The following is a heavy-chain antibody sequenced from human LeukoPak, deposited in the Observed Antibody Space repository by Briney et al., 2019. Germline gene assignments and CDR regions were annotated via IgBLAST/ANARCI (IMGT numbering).Heavy chain of an antibody. CDR3: ARDWGELFGSDY. V-gene: IGHV3-21*01. CDR2: IRSSSSYI. J-gene: IGHJ4*02. Sequence: GGSLRLSCAASGFTFSSDSMNWVRQAPGEGLEWVSAIRSSSSYIYYADSVKGRFTISRDNAKTSLYLQMNSLRAEDTAVYYCARDWGELFGSDYWGQGTLVTVSS. D-gene: IGHD1-26*01. CDR1: GFTFSSDS.